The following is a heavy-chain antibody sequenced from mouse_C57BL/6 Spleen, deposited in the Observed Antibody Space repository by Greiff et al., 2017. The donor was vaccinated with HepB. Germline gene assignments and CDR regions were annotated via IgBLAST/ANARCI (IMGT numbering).Heavy chain of an antibody. CDR1: GYEFSSSW. J-gene: IGHJ4*01. Sequence: VQLQQSGPELVKPGASVKISCKASGYEFSSSWMNWVKQRPGKGLEWIGRIYPGDGDTNYNGKFKGKATLTAAKSSSTAYMQLISLTSEDSAVYFCAREHSNYAMDYWGQGTSVTVSS. D-gene: IGHD2-5*01. CDR2: IYPGDGDT. V-gene: IGHV1-82*01. CDR3: AREHSNYAMDY.